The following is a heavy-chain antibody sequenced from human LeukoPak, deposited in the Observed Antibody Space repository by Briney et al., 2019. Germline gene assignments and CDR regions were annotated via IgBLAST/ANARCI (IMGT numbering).Heavy chain of an antibody. D-gene: IGHD2-2*01. V-gene: IGHV3-15*01. Sequence: GGSLRLSCAASGFTFSNAWMTWVRQAPGKGLEWVGRIKSKTHGGTTDYAAPVKGRSTISRDDSKNTLYLQMNSLKTEDTAVYYCKAYRTPAVVPWGQGTLVTVSS. J-gene: IGHJ5*02. CDR2: IKSKTHGGTT. CDR1: GFTFSNAW. CDR3: KAYRTPAVVP.